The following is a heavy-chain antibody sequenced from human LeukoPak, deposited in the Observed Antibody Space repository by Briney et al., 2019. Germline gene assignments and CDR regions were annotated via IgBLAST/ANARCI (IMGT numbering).Heavy chain of an antibody. D-gene: IGHD3-10*01. Sequence: GRSLRLSCAASGVTFDGYAMHWVRQAPGKGLEWVSGISWNSGSIGYAESVKGRFTISRDNAKNSLYLQMNSLRAEDTALYYCAKDLGGSGSGYYFGYWGQGTLVSVSS. CDR1: GVTFDGYA. V-gene: IGHV3-9*01. CDR3: AKDLGGSGSGYYFGY. CDR2: ISWNSGSI. J-gene: IGHJ4*02.